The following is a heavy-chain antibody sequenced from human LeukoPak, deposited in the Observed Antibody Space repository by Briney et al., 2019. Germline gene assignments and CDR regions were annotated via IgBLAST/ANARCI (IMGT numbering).Heavy chain of an antibody. V-gene: IGHV3-66*01. CDR2: IYSGGST. CDR3: ARSRRDGYNWENAFDI. CDR1: GFTVSSNY. J-gene: IGHJ3*02. D-gene: IGHD5-24*01. Sequence: GGSLRLSCAASGFTVSSNYMSWVRQAPGKGLEWVSVIYSGGSTYYADSVKGRFTISRDSSKNTLYLQMNSLRAEDTAVYYCARSRRDGYNWENAFDIWGQGTMVTVSS.